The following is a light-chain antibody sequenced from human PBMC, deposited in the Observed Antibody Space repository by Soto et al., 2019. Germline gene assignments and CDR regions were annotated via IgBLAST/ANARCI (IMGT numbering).Light chain of an antibody. Sequence: IQLTQSPSSLSASVGDSVTITCRASQGIRSALGWYQQKPGKVPKLLIYAASTLQSGVPSRFSGSGSGTEFTLTISSLQPEDFATYYCQQLYTYPLTFGGGTKVDIK. CDR2: AAS. V-gene: IGKV1-17*01. J-gene: IGKJ4*02. CDR1: QGIRSA. CDR3: QQLYTYPLT.